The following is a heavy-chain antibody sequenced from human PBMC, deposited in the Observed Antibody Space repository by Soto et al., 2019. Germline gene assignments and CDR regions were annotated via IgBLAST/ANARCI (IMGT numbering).Heavy chain of an antibody. J-gene: IGHJ5*02. CDR2: IISSSSYI. D-gene: IGHD3-22*01. Sequence: SLRLSCAASGFTFSCYSMNWVRQAPGKGLEWVSSIISSSSYIYYADSVKGRYTISRDNAKNSLYLQMNSLRAEDTAVYYCATQAAGSGYPSQFDPWGQGTLVNVSS. V-gene: IGHV3-21*01. CDR1: GFTFSCYS. CDR3: ATQAAGSGYPSQFDP.